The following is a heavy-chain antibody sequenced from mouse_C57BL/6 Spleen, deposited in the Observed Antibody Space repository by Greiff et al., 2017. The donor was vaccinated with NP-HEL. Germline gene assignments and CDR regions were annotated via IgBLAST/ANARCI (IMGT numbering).Heavy chain of an antibody. CDR1: GFSLTSYG. V-gene: IGHV2-2*01. CDR2: IWSGGST. Sequence: VQLQQSGPGLVQPSQSLSITCTASGFSLTSYGVHWVRQSPGKGLEWLGVIWSGGSTDYNAAFISRLSISKDNSKSHVFFKMNSLQAEDTAICYCARNYYSNSAWFAYWGQGTLVTVSA. D-gene: IGHD2-5*01. J-gene: IGHJ3*01. CDR3: ARNYYSNSAWFAY.